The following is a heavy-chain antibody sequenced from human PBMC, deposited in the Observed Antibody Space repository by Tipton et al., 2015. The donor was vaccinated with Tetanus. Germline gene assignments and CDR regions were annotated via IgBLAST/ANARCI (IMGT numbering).Heavy chain of an antibody. CDR3: ARFRTTVGY. J-gene: IGHJ4*02. CDR2: IYYSGST. CDR1: GGSISSSSYY. D-gene: IGHD2/OR15-2a*01. V-gene: IGHV4-39*01. Sequence: LRLSCTVSGGSISSSSYYWGWIRQPPGKGLEWIGSIYYSGSTYYNPSLKSRVTISVDTSKNQFSLKLSSVTAADTAVYYCARFRTTVGYWGQGTLVTVPS.